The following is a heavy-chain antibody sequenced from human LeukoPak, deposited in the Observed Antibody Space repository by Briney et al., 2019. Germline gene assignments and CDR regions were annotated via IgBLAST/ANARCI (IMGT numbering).Heavy chain of an antibody. CDR1: GFTVSSNY. CDR3: VIRYCSGGNCYSGY. D-gene: IGHD2-15*01. V-gene: IGHV3-7*03. Sequence: GGSLRLSCAASGFTVSSNYMSWVRQAPGKGLEWVANIKQDGSEKYYVDSVKGRFTISRDNAKNSLYLQMNSLRAEDTAVYYCVIRYCSGGNCYSGYWGQGTLVTVSS. CDR2: IKQDGSEK. J-gene: IGHJ4*02.